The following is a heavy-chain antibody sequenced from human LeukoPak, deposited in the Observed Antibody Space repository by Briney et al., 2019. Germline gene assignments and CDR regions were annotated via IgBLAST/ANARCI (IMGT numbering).Heavy chain of an antibody. CDR2: IKSKTDGETT. CDR1: GFAFNEAW. J-gene: IGHJ4*02. V-gene: IGHV3-15*07. Sequence: GGSLRLSCAASGFAFNEAWMNWVRQAPGKGLEWVGRIKSKTDGETTDYAAPVKGRFTISRDDSKAIAYLQMNSLKTEDTAVYHCTRDRGAYNLYDYWGQGTLVTVSS. CDR3: TRDRGAYNLYDY. D-gene: IGHD1-1*01.